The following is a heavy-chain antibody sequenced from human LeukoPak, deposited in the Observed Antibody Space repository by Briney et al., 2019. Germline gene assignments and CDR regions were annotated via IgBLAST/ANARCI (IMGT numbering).Heavy chain of an antibody. V-gene: IGHV1-46*01. Sequence: GASVKVSCKASGYTFTSYYMNWVRQAPGQGLEWMGIINPSGGSTSYAQKFQGRVTMTRDTSTSTVYMELSSLRSEDTAVYYCARDRSSWYYFDYWGQGTLVTVSS. D-gene: IGHD6-13*01. J-gene: IGHJ4*02. CDR2: INPSGGST. CDR1: GYTFTSYY. CDR3: ARDRSSWYYFDY.